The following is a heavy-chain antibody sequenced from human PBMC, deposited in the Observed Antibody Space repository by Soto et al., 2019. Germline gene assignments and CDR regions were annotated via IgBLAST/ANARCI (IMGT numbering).Heavy chain of an antibody. J-gene: IGHJ5*02. CDR1: GFTFSNAW. D-gene: IGHD3-22*01. CDR3: TTGVTVTYYSFDP. CDR2: IKSETDGGTT. Sequence: GSLRLSCVASGFTFSNAWMSWVRPAPGKGLEWVGRIKSETDGGTTDYAAPVKGRFTISRDDSKNMLYLQMNSLKTEDTAVYFCTTGVTVTYYSFDPWGQGTLVTVSS. V-gene: IGHV3-15*01.